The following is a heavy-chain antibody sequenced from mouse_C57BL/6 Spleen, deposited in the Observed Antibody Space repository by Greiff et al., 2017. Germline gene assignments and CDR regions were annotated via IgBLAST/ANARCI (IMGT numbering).Heavy chain of an antibody. CDR1: GYTFTDYY. J-gene: IGHJ4*01. CDR3: ARDTSDRVYAMDY. Sequence: EFQLQQSGPELVKPGASVKISCKASGYTFTDYYMNWVKQSHGKSLEWIGDINPNNGGTSYNQKFKGKATLTVDKSSSTAYMELRSLTSEDSAVYYCARDTSDRVYAMDYWGQGTSVTVSS. D-gene: IGHD3-1*01. V-gene: IGHV1-26*01. CDR2: INPNNGGT.